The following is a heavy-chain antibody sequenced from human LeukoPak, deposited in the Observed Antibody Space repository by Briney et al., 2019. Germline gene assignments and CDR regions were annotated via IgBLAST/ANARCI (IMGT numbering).Heavy chain of an antibody. CDR1: GYTFTSYG. CDR2: ISAYNGNT. Sequence: ASVKVSCKASGYTFTSYGISWVRQAPGQGLEWMGWISAYNGNTNYAQKLQGRVTMTTDTSTSTAYMELRSLRSDDTAVYYCARDLGYCSSTSCYRGAFGIWGQGTMVTVSS. J-gene: IGHJ3*02. D-gene: IGHD2-2*01. CDR3: ARDLGYCSSTSCYRGAFGI. V-gene: IGHV1-18*01.